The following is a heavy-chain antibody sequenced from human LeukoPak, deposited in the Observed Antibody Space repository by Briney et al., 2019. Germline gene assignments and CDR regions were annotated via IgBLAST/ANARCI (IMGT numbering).Heavy chain of an antibody. CDR3: ARSIYASGSYYAFDI. V-gene: IGHV3-23*01. CDR1: GFTFSTYA. D-gene: IGHD3-10*01. CDR2: ISGSGGGT. Sequence: GGSLGLSCAASGFTFSTYAMSWVRQAPGNGLEWVSAISGSGGGTYYADSVKGRFTISRDNSKNTLSLQMNSLRAEDTAVFYCARSIYASGSYYAFDIWGQGTMVTVSS. J-gene: IGHJ3*02.